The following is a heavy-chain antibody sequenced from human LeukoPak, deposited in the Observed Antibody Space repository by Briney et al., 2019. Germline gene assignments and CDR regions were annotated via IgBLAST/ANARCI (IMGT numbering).Heavy chain of an antibody. D-gene: IGHD3-22*01. V-gene: IGHV4-59*01. Sequence: WETLSLTCTVAGGSISSYYWSWIRQPPGKGLEWIGYIYYSGSTNYNPSLTSRVTISVDTSKNQFSLKLSSVTAADTAVYYCARDWDYYDSSGYYYNAFDIWGQGTMVTVSS. CDR1: GGSISSYY. J-gene: IGHJ3*02. CDR2: IYYSGST. CDR3: ARDWDYYDSSGYYYNAFDI.